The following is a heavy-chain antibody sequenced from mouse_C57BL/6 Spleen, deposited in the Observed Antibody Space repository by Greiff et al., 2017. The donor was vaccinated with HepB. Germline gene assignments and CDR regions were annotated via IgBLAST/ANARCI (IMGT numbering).Heavy chain of an antibody. CDR1: GYTFTSYW. CDR2: IDSSDSYT. V-gene: IGHV1-50*01. Sequence: QVQLQQPGAELVKPGASVKLSCKASGYTFTSYWMQWVKPRPGKGLEWIGEIDSSDSYTNYNQKFKGKATLTVDTSSSTAYSQRSSLTSEDSAVYYFASGRGYHYAMDYWGQGTSVTVSS. J-gene: IGHJ4*01. CDR3: ASGRGYHYAMDY. D-gene: IGHD2-2*01.